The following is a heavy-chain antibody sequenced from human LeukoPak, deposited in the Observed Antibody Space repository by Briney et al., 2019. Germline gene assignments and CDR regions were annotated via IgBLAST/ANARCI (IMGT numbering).Heavy chain of an antibody. V-gene: IGHV3-11*01. J-gene: IGHJ4*02. CDR2: ISSSGSTI. CDR3: ARESPVTDFDY. D-gene: IGHD4-17*01. CDR1: GFTFSDHY. Sequence: GGSLRLSCAASGFTFSDHYMSWIRQAPGKGLEWVSYISSSGSTIYYADSVKGRFTISRDNAKNSLYLQMNSLRAEDTAVYYCARESPVTDFDYWGQGTLVTVSS.